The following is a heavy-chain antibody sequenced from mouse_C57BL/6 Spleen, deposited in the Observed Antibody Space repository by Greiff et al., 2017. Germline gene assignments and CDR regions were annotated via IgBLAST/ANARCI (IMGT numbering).Heavy chain of an antibody. CDR3: ERAMVYWYFDV. V-gene: IGHV3-4*01. Sequence: EVHLVESGPALVKPSPTVSLTCTVTGYSITNGNHWWNWIRQVAGSKLEWIGYISSSGSTDSNPSLKSRISITRDTSQHQLFLQLNSVTTEDIDTDYCERAMVYWYFDVWGTGTTVTVSS. J-gene: IGHJ1*03. CDR2: ISSSGST. D-gene: IGHD2-3*01. CDR1: GYSITNGNHW.